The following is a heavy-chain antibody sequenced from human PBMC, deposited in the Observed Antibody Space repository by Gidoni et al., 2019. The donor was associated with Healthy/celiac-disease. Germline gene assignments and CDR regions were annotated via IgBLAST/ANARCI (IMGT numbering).Heavy chain of an antibody. CDR3: ARVVVVAATPQYYFDY. V-gene: IGHV4-61*02. CDR1: GGSIRSGSYY. J-gene: IGHJ4*02. CDR2: IYTSGST. D-gene: IGHD2-15*01. Sequence: QVQLQESGPGLVKPSQTLSLPCTVSGGSIRSGSYYWSWIRQPAGKGLEWIGRIYTSGSTNYNPSLKSRVTISVDTSKNQFSLKLSSVTAADTAVYYCARVVVVAATPQYYFDYWGQGTLVTVSS.